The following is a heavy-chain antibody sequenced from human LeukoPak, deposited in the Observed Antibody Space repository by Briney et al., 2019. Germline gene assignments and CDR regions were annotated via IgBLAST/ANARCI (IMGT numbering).Heavy chain of an antibody. Sequence: GGSLRLSCAASGFTFNTYAMSWVRQAPWERLQWVSGISDNTYYADSVKGRFTISRDNSKNTLYLQMNSLRAEDTAVYYCAKAHVTHLPIDDFDYWGQGTLVTVSS. V-gene: IGHV3-23*01. CDR1: GFTFNTYA. CDR2: ISDNT. D-gene: IGHD2-21*02. CDR3: AKAHVTHLPIDDFDY. J-gene: IGHJ4*02.